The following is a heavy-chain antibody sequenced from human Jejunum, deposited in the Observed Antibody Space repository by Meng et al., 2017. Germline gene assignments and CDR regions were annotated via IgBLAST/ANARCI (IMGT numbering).Heavy chain of an antibody. CDR2: TYYRSKYYN. J-gene: IGHJ4*02. CDR3: ARDWGDVRGGFDF. V-gene: IGHV6-1*01. Sequence: HAHLHQSGPGLVKPPQTLSLTWASSGDSVSSNSAAWNWIRQSPSRGLEWLGRTYYRSKYYNDYALSVKSRITINPDTSKNQFSLQLNSVTPEDTAIYYCARDWGDVRGGFDFWGQGTLVTVSS. CDR1: GDSVSSNSAA. D-gene: IGHD3-10*02.